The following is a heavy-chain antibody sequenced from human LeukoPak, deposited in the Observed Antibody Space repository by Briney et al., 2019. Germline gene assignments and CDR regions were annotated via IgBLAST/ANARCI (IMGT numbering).Heavy chain of an antibody. D-gene: IGHD3-16*01. CDR3: AKDPLGGDETDY. J-gene: IGHJ4*02. V-gene: IGHV1-2*02. Sequence: GASVKVSCKASGYTFTGYYMHWVRQAPGQGLEWMGWINPNHGDTNYAQKFQDRVSMTRDTSISTAYMHLSRLRSADTAIYYCAKDPLGGDETDYWGQGILVTVSS. CDR1: GYTFTGYY. CDR2: INPNHGDT.